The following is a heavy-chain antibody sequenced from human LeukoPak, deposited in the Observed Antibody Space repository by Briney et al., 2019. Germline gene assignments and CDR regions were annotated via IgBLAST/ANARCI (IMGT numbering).Heavy chain of an antibody. CDR2: INPNSGGT. Sequence: ASVKVSCKASGYTCTGYYMHWERQAPGQGLEWMGWINPNSGGTNYAQKFQGRVTMTRDTSISTAYMELSRLRSDDTAVYYCARDLGYVDTAMVDYWGQGTLVTVSS. CDR3: ARDLGYVDTAMVDY. V-gene: IGHV1-2*02. D-gene: IGHD5-18*01. J-gene: IGHJ4*02. CDR1: GYTCTGYY.